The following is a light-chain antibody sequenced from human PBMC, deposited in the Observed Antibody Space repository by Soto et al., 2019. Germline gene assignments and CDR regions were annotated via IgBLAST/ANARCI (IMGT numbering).Light chain of an antibody. CDR1: QSGSSIY. CDR3: QQYGSAPQT. CDR2: GAS. V-gene: IGKV3-20*01. J-gene: IGKJ1*01. Sequence: EIVLTQSPGTLSLSPGERATLSCRASQSGSSIYLACYQQKPGQAPRLLIYGASSRATGIPARFSGSGSGTDFTLTIRRLEPEEFAVYYCQQYGSAPQTFGQGTKVEIK.